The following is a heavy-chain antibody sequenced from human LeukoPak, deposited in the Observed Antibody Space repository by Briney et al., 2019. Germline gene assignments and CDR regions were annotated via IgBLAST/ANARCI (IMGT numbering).Heavy chain of an antibody. D-gene: IGHD3-10*01. CDR2: IWYDGSNK. V-gene: IGHV3-33*01. Sequence: PGGSLRLSCAASGFTFSSYGMHWVRQAPGKGLEWVAVIWYDGSNKYYADSVKGRFTISRDNSKNTLYLQMNSLRAEGTAVYYCARGREGSWLFDYWGQGTLVTVSS. CDR1: GFTFSSYG. CDR3: ARGREGSWLFDY. J-gene: IGHJ4*02.